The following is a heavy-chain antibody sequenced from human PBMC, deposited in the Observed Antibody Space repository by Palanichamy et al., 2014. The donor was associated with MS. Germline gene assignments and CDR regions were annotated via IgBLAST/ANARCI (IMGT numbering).Heavy chain of an antibody. CDR2: IRSKAYGGTA. CDR3: ARDVSGTYDY. D-gene: IGHD1-26*01. V-gene: IGHV3-49*03. CDR1: A. Sequence: AMSWFRQAPGKGLEWVGFIRSKAYGGTAEYAASVKGRFNISRDDSKSFAYLQMNSLKTEDTAVYYCARDVSGTYDYWGQGTLVTVSS. J-gene: IGHJ4*02.